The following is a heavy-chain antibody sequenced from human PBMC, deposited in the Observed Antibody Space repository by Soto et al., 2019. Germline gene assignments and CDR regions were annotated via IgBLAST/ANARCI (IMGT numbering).Heavy chain of an antibody. Sequence: SETLSLTCTVSGGSVSSGSYYWSWIRQPPGKGLEWIGYIYYSGSTNYNPSLKSRVTISVDTSKNQFSLKLSSVTAADTAVYYCARQERWLQLFDYWGQGTLVTVSS. CDR1: GGSVSSGSYY. V-gene: IGHV4-61*01. J-gene: IGHJ4*02. CDR2: IYYSGST. CDR3: ARQERWLQLFDY. D-gene: IGHD1-1*01.